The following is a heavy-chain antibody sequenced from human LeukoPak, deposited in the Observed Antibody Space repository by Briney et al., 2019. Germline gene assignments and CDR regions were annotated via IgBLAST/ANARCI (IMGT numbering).Heavy chain of an antibody. J-gene: IGHJ5*02. CDR3: ARDRGGMVANNWFDP. CDR1: GFTFSSYA. V-gene: IGHV3-30-3*01. D-gene: IGHD2-15*01. CDR2: ISYDGDDGSNI. Sequence: GGSLRLSCAASGFTFSSYAMHWVRQAPGKGLEWVAVISYDGDDGSNIYYADSVKGRFTISRDNARNSLYLQMDGLRPEDTAVYYCARDRGGMVANNWFDPWGQGTLVTVSS.